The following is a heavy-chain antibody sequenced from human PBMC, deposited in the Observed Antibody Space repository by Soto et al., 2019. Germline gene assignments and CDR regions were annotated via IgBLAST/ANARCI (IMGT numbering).Heavy chain of an antibody. CDR1: GYTFPSYA. J-gene: IGHJ2*01. V-gene: IGHV1-3*01. D-gene: IGHD6-19*01. Sequence: ASVKVSCKASGYTFPSYAMHWVRQAPGQRLEWMGWINAGNGNTKYSQKFQGRVTITRDTSASTAYMELSSLRSEDTAVYFCARDSSGWHWYFDLWGRGTLVTVSS. CDR2: INAGNGNT. CDR3: ARDSSGWHWYFDL.